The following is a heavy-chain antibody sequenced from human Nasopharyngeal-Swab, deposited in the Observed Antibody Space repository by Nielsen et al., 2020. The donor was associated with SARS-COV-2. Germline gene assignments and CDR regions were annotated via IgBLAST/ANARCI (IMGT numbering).Heavy chain of an antibody. D-gene: IGHD5-24*01. CDR2: IYSGGTTT. CDR1: GVTVSSYA. J-gene: IGHJ4*02. V-gene: IGHV3-23*03. Sequence: GESLKISCAASGVTVSSYAINWVCQPPRQGQERDSVIYSGGTTTFYADSVKGRFTISRDDSKNTVYLLMNSLRAEDTAIYYCAKSQGWLQWGNWGQGTLVTVSS. CDR3: AKSQGWLQWGN.